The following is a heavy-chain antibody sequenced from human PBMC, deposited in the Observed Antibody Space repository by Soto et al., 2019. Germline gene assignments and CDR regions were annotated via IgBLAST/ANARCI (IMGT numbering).Heavy chain of an antibody. CDR1: GFTFGDYA. CDR2: IRSKAYGGTT. J-gene: IGHJ2*01. CDR3: TRVGHHDTSGYRYWYFDL. D-gene: IGHD3-22*01. Sequence: GGSLRLSCTASGFTFGDYAMSWFRQAPGKGLEWVGFIRSKAYGGTTEYAASVKGRFTISRDDSKSIAYLQMNSLKTEDTAVYYCTRVGHHDTSGYRYWYFDLWGRGTPVTVSS. V-gene: IGHV3-49*03.